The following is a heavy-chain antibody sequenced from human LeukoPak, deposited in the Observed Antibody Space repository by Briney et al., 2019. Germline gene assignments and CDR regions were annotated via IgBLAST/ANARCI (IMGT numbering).Heavy chain of an antibody. D-gene: IGHD6-19*01. V-gene: IGHV3-74*01. CDR2: VSTEESST. CDR1: GFTFSSYW. CDR3: ARGSGNYYFDH. Sequence: PGGSLRLSCAASGFTFSSYWMHWVRQVPGKGLVWVCGVSTEESSTRYADSVKGRFTISRDNPKTTVSLQMNSLRVEDPAVYYSARGSGNYYFDHWGQGTLVTVSS. J-gene: IGHJ4*02.